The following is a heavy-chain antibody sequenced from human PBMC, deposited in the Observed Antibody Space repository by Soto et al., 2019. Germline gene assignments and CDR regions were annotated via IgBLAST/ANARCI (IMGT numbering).Heavy chain of an antibody. CDR2: IGDSGSTT. CDR1: GFTFSTYA. CDR3: AKHFVNGEIDY. Sequence: EVQLLESGGGLVQPGGSLRLTCAASGFTFSTYAMSWVRQAPGKGLEWVSIIGDSGSTTVYADSVKGRFTISRDNSKNTLYLQMNSLTAEDTALYYCAKHFVNGEIDYWGQGTLVTVSS. V-gene: IGHV3-23*01. J-gene: IGHJ4*02. D-gene: IGHD3-10*01.